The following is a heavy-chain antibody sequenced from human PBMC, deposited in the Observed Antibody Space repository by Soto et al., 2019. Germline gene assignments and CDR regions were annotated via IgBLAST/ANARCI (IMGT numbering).Heavy chain of an antibody. V-gene: IGHV3-23*01. Sequence: EVQLLESGGDVVQPGGSLRLSCGASGFTFSSYAMGWVRQAPGKGLEWVAGVSRAGTYTFYADSVRGRFSISRDNSRDTVDLYMNALRGDDTAVYFCVKYTVTEDLGESWGQGTLVSVSS. CDR1: GFTFSSYA. D-gene: IGHD3-16*01. J-gene: IGHJ5*02. CDR2: VSRAGTYT. CDR3: VKYTVTEDLGES.